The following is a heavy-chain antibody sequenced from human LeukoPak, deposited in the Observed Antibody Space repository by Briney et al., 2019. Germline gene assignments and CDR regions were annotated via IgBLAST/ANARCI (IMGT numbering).Heavy chain of an antibody. CDR2: VNPRSGGT. Sequence: ASVKVSCKASGYTFTFYYIHWVRLAPGQELEWMGCVNPRSGGTTYAQTFQGRVAMTTDTSISTAYMELTRLTSDDTAVYFCARDKNLINYYYMDVWGKGTTVTVSS. CDR1: GYTFTFYY. J-gene: IGHJ6*03. CDR3: ARDKNLINYYYMDV. D-gene: IGHD3-22*01. V-gene: IGHV1-2*02.